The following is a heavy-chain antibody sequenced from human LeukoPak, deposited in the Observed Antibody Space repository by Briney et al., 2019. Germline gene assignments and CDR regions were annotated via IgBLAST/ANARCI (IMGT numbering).Heavy chain of an antibody. CDR3: ARNGRGTYDY. CDR2: INPNSGGT. Sequence: ASVKVSCKASGYTFTDYYMHWVRHAPGQGLEWMGWINPNSGGTNYAQKFQGRVTMTRDTSISTTYMELSRLSSDDTAVYYCARNGRGTYDYWGQGTLVTVSS. J-gene: IGHJ4*02. V-gene: IGHV1-2*02. D-gene: IGHD3-16*01. CDR1: GYTFTDYY.